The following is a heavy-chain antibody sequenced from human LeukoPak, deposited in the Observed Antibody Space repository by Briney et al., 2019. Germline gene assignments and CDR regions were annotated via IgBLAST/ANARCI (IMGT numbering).Heavy chain of an antibody. CDR3: ARDYYDILTGYYRFDP. V-gene: IGHV4-59*12. CDR1: GGSISSYY. Sequence: SETLSLTCTVSGGSISSYYWSWIRQPPGKGLEYVGYIYYSGSTYYNPSLKSRVTISVDTSKNQFSLKLSSVTAADTAVYYCARDYYDILTGYYRFDPWGQGTLVTVSS. CDR2: IYYSGST. J-gene: IGHJ5*02. D-gene: IGHD3-9*01.